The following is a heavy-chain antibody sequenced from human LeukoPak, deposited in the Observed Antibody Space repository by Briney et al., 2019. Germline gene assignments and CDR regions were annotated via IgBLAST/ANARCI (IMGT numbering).Heavy chain of an antibody. J-gene: IGHJ4*02. V-gene: IGHV4-39*01. CDR3: ARRVTSMVRGVIIPFDY. D-gene: IGHD3-10*01. CDR1: GVSISSSNSY. Sequence: SETLSLTCTVSGVSISSSNSYWGWIRQPPGKGLEWIGSIYYTGNTYYNASLKSRVTISIDTSKNQISLRLTSVTATDTAVYYCARRVTSMVRGVIIPFDYWGQGTLVTVSS. CDR2: IYYTGNT.